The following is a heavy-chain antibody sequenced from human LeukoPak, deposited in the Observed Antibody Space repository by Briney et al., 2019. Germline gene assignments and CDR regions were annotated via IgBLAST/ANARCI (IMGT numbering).Heavy chain of an antibody. CDR3: ARDRGRSGSSHNWFDP. J-gene: IGHJ5*02. CDR1: GGSISSGGYS. D-gene: IGHD6-13*01. V-gene: IGHV4-30-2*01. Sequence: PSQTLSLTCAVSGGSISSGGYSWSWIRQPPGKGLEWIGYIYHSGSTYYNPSLKSRVTISVDRSKNQFSLKLSSVTAADTAVYYCARDRGRSGSSHNWFDPWGQGTLVTVSS. CDR2: IYHSGST.